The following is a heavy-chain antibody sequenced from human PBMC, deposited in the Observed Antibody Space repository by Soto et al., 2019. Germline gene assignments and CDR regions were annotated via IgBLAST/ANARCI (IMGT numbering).Heavy chain of an antibody. D-gene: IGHD3-9*01. CDR2: IYYSGST. V-gene: IGHV4-59*01. Sequence: SQTLSLTCTVSGGSISRYYWSWIRQPPGKGLEWIGYIYYSGSTNYNPSLKSRVTISVDTSKNQFSLKLSSVTAADTAVYYCARRGFRSLTGYHSDG. CDR3: ARRGFRSLTGYHSDG. J-gene: IGHJ6*01. CDR1: GGSISRYY.